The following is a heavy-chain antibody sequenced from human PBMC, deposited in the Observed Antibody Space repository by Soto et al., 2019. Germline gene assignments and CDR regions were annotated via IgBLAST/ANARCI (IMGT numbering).Heavy chain of an antibody. J-gene: IGHJ4*02. CDR1: GFTFDDYA. CDR3: AKDMGGAQQLVFDY. D-gene: IGHD6-13*01. V-gene: IGHV3-9*01. Sequence: GGSLRLSCAASGFTFDDYAMHWVRQAPGKGLEWVSGISWNSGSIGYADSVKGRFTISRDNAKNSLYLQMNSLRAEDTALYYCAKDMGGAQQLVFDYWGQGTLVTVSS. CDR2: ISWNSGSI.